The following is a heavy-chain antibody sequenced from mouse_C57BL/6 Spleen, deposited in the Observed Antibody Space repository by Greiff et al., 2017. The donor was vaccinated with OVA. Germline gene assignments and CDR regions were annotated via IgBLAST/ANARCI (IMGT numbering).Heavy chain of an antibody. CDR1: GFTFSDYY. CDR2: INYDGSST. D-gene: IGHD2-5*01. V-gene: IGHV5-16*01. J-gene: IGHJ2*01. CDR3: ARTYSNYGFDD. Sequence: EVQRVESEGGLVQPGSSMKLSCTASGFTFSDYYMAWVRQVPEKGLEWVANINYDGSSTYYLDSLKSRFIISRDNAKNILYLQMSSLKSEDAAAYYCARTYSNYGFDDWGQGTTLTVSS.